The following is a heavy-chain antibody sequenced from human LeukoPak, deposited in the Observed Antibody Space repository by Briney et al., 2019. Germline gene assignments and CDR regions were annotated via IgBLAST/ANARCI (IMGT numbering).Heavy chain of an antibody. J-gene: IGHJ5*02. Sequence: PGGSLRLSCAASGFTFSNYDMNWLRQAPGKGLEWVSYISISSSTIYYTDSVKGRFTISRDNAKNSLYLQMNSLRADDTAIYYCARGPPLFDPWGQGTLVTVSS. CDR2: ISISSSTI. CDR1: GFTFSNYD. V-gene: IGHV3-48*01. CDR3: ARGPPLFDP.